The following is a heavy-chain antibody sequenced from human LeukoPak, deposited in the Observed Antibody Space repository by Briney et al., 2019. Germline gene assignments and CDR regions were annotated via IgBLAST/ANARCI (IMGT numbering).Heavy chain of an antibody. Sequence: SETLSLTCTVSGGSISSYYWSWIRQPPGKGLEWIGYIYYSGSTNYNPSLKSRVTISVDTSKNQFSLKLSSVTAADTAVYYCAIDRSSSWSHDAFDIWGQGTMVTVSS. V-gene: IGHV4-59*01. CDR1: GGSISSYY. D-gene: IGHD6-13*01. CDR3: AIDRSSSWSHDAFDI. J-gene: IGHJ3*02. CDR2: IYYSGST.